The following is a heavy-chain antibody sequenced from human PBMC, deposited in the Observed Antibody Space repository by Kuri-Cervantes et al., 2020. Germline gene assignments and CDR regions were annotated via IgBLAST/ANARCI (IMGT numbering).Heavy chain of an antibody. CDR3: VTVGRGTYFDY. CDR1: GFTFSSYW. V-gene: IGHV3-7*01. Sequence: GESLKISCAASGFTFSSYWMSWVRQAPGKRLEWVANINEDGREKYYVDSVKGRFTISRDNAKKSLYLQMNSLRAEDTAVYYCVTVGRGTYFDYWGRRNLVTVSS. J-gene: IGHJ4*02. CDR2: INEDGREK.